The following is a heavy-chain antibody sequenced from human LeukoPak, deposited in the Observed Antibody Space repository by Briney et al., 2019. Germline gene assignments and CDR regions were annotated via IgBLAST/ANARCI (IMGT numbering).Heavy chain of an antibody. CDR1: GGSFSGFS. J-gene: IGHJ5*02. Sequence: SETLSLTCAVYGGSFSGFSLNWIRQPPGKGLEWIGVIYHSGGTSYNSSLKSRVTISIDTSKNQFSLRVNNVTAADTAVYYCATVDRGRFDPWGQGTLVTVSS. CDR3: ATVDRGRFDP. D-gene: IGHD1-14*01. V-gene: IGHV4-34*01. CDR2: IYHSGGT.